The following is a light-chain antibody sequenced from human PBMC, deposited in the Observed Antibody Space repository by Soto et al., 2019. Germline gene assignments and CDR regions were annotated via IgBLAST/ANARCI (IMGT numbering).Light chain of an antibody. CDR3: QQYYDWPIT. V-gene: IGKV3-15*01. CDR2: SAS. J-gene: IGKJ5*01. Sequence: EIVLTQSPATLSVSPGERATLSCRASQSISSPLAWYQQKPGQAPRLLIYSASTRASGIPARFSGSGSGADFTLTISSLQSEDFAVYYCQQYYDWPITFGQGTRLDIK. CDR1: QSISSP.